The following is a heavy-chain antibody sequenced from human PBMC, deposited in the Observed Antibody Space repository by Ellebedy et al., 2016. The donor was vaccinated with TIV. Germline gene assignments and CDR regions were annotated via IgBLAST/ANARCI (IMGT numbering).Heavy chain of an antibody. CDR1: GFIFSKFP. Sequence: PGGSLRLSCAASGFIFSKFPMHWVRQGPGKGLEWVAVISHDGINQHYTDSVKGRFTISRDNSKNTLFLQMNSLRAEDTSVYYCTRGGNWNYFDYWGQGTLVTVSS. CDR2: ISHDGINQ. CDR3: TRGGNWNYFDY. V-gene: IGHV3-30-3*01. J-gene: IGHJ4*02. D-gene: IGHD1-1*01.